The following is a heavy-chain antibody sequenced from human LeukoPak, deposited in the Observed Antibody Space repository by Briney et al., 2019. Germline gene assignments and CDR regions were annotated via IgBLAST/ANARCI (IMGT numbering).Heavy chain of an antibody. CDR3: ASITGGQQQASPYGIDV. V-gene: IGHV1-8*01. D-gene: IGHD6-13*01. CDR1: GYTFTSYD. Sequence: ASVKVSCKASGYTFTSYDINWVRQATGQGLEWMGWMNPNSGNTGYAQKFQGRVTMTRNTSTSTAYMELSSLRSEDTAVYYCASITGGQQQASPYGIDVWGQGTTVTVSS. J-gene: IGHJ6*02. CDR2: MNPNSGNT.